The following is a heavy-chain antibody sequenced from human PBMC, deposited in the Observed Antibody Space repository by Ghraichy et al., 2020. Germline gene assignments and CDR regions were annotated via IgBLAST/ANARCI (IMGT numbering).Heavy chain of an antibody. V-gene: IGHV1-69*13. CDR3: AGASSESYLFY. CDR2: IIPNINGA. J-gene: IGHJ1*01. D-gene: IGHD2/OR15-2a*01. CDR1: GDSFSSFP. Sequence: SVKVSCKASGDSFSSFPTSWVRQAPGQGLEYMGGIIPNINGAIYAQKFQDRVTFTADESTRTVSLELSRLTSDDTASYYCAGASSESYLFYWGQGTLITVSS.